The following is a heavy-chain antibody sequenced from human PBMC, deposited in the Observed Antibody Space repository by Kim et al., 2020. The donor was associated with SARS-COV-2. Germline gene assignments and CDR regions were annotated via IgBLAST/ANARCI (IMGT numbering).Heavy chain of an antibody. CDR2: IIPIFGTA. CDR3: ARGSGYYDSSARGDAFDI. V-gene: IGHV1-69*13. J-gene: IGHJ3*02. Sequence: SVKVSCKASGGTFSSYAISWVRQAPGQGLEWMGGIIPIFGTANYAQKFQGRVTITADESTSTAYMELSSLRSEDTAVYYCARGSGYYDSSARGDAFDIWGQGTMVTVSS. D-gene: IGHD3-22*01. CDR1: GGTFSSYA.